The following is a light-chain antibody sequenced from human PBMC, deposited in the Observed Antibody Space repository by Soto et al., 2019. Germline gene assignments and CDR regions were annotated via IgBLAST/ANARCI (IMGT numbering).Light chain of an antibody. CDR2: EGS. Sequence: QSALTQPASVSGSPGQSITISCTGTSSDVGSYKFVSWYQQHPGKAHKLMIYEGSKRPSGVSNRFSGSKSGNTASLTISGLRAEDEADYYCCSYAGSSTLVFGGGTKVTVL. CDR1: SSDVGSYKF. J-gene: IGLJ2*01. V-gene: IGLV2-23*01. CDR3: CSYAGSSTLV.